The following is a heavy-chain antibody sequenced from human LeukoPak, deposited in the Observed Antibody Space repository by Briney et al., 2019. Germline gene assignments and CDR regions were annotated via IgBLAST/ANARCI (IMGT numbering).Heavy chain of an antibody. D-gene: IGHD3-22*01. CDR3: AGYYYDSSGYFG. Sequence: PSETLSLTCTVSGGSIGSVGYYWGWIRQPPGKGLEWIGSISYGGTTYYDPSLKSRVTISVDTSKNQFSLKLTSVTAADTAVYYCAGYYYDSSGYFGCGQGTLVTVSS. J-gene: IGHJ4*02. CDR2: ISYGGTT. CDR1: GGSIGSVGYY. V-gene: IGHV4-39*01.